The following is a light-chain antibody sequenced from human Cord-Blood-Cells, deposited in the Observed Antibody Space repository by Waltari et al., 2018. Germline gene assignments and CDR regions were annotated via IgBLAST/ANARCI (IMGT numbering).Light chain of an antibody. Sequence: DIQMTQSPSPLSASVGDRVTITCRASQRISSWLAWYQQKPGKAPKLLIYKASSLESGVPSRFSGSGSGTEFTLTISSLQPDDFATYYCQQYNSYSRTFGQGTKVEIK. CDR1: QRISSW. CDR3: QQYNSYSRT. CDR2: KAS. V-gene: IGKV1-5*03. J-gene: IGKJ1*01.